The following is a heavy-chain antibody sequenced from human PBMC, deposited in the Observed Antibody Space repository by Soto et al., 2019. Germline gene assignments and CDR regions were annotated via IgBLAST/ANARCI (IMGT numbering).Heavy chain of an antibody. V-gene: IGHV1-18*01. D-gene: IGHD2-21*01. CDR1: GYTFTSYG. CDR3: ARAYCGGDCYSLLRYFDL. CDR2: ISAYNGNT. J-gene: IGHJ2*01. Sequence: GAPVKVSCKASGYTFTSYGISWVRQAPGQGLEWMGWISAYNGNTNYAQKLQGRVTMTTDTSTSTAYMELRSLRSDDTAVYYCARAYCGGDCYSLLRYFDLWGRGTLVTVSS.